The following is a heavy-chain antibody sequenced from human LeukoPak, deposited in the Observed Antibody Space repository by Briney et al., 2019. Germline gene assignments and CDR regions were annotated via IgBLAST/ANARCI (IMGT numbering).Heavy chain of an antibody. D-gene: IGHD3-22*01. CDR3: ARGTPYYYDSSGYNYFDY. CDR2: ISAYDGNT. J-gene: IGHJ4*02. CDR1: GYTFTSYG. V-gene: IGHV1-18*01. Sequence: ASVKVSCKASGYTFTSYGISWVRQAPGQGLEWMGWISAYDGNTNYAQELQGRVTMTTDTSTSTAYMELRSLRSDDTAVYYCARGTPYYYDSSGYNYFDYWGQGTLVTVSS.